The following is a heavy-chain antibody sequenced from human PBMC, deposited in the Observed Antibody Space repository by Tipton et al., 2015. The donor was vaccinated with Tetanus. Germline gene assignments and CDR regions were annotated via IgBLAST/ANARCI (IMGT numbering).Heavy chain of an antibody. Sequence: TLSLTCAVYGGSFSGYYWSWIRQPPGKGLEWIGEINHSGSTNYNPSLKSRVTISVDTSKNQFSLKLSSVTAADTAVYYCARTDYDFWSGYYSEYFQHWGQGTLVTVSS. D-gene: IGHD3-3*01. V-gene: IGHV4-34*01. CDR2: INHSGST. CDR3: ARTDYDFWSGYYSEYFQH. J-gene: IGHJ1*01. CDR1: GGSFSGYY.